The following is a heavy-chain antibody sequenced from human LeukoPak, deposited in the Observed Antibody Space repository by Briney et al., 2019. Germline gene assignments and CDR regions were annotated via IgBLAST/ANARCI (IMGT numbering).Heavy chain of an antibody. Sequence: GGSLRLSCAASGFTLSSYSMNWVRQAPGKGLEWFSGISGSGGSTYYAASVKCRVTISRDSSKNTLYLQINSLSAEDTAVYYCAKDPAISYYYYYMDVWGKGTTVTVSS. CDR1: GFTLSSYS. CDR3: AKDPAISYYYYYMDV. CDR2: ISGSGGST. V-gene: IGHV3-23*01. J-gene: IGHJ6*03. D-gene: IGHD2-2*02.